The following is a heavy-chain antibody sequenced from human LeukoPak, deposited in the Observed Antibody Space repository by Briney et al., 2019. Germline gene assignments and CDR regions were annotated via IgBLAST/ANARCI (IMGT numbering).Heavy chain of an antibody. D-gene: IGHD1-26*01. CDR2: IAISGTYI. Sequence: GGSLRLFCAASGFILSDYNMNWVRQAPGKGLEWVSFIAISGTYITYADSMKGRFTISRDNAKNSLYLQMNSLRAEDTAVYYCARDLSATARAYDYWGQGTLVTVSS. J-gene: IGHJ4*02. CDR3: ARDLSATARAYDY. V-gene: IGHV3-21*01. CDR1: GFILSDYN.